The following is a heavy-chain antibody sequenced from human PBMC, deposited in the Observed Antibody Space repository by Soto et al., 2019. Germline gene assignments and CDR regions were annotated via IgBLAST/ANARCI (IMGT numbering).Heavy chain of an antibody. CDR2: INPDGSIR. J-gene: IGHJ5*02. V-gene: IGHV3-74*01. Sequence: EAQLVESGGGLVQPGGSLRLSCAASGFTFSNYWMYWVRQPPGEGLMWVSRINPDGSIRNYADSVRGRFTISRDNARNTFYVHMNSLIVEDTAMYYCTRGGDGLDPWGQGTLVTVSS. CDR3: TRGGDGLDP. CDR1: GFTFSNYW.